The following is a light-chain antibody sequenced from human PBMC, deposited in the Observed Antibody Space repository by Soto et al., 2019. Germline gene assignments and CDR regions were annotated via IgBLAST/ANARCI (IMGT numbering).Light chain of an antibody. J-gene: IGKJ1*01. Sequence: DIQMTQSPSSLSASVGDRVTITCRASESISSYLNWYQQKPGKVPELLIYAASSLQSGVPSRFSGSGYGTDFTLTISSLQPEDFATYYCQQSYSTFSTFGQGTKVEIK. CDR2: AAS. CDR3: QQSYSTFST. V-gene: IGKV1-39*01. CDR1: ESISSY.